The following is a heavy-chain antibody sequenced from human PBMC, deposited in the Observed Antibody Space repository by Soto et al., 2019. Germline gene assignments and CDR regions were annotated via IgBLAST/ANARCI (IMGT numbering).Heavy chain of an antibody. J-gene: IGHJ5*01. CDR3: ARGRYCLTGRCFPNWFDS. V-gene: IGHV4-30-4*01. D-gene: IGHD2-15*01. CDR2: IYKSATT. Sequence: LSLTCSVSGDSISSVDYFWAWIRQPPGQALEYIGYIYKSATTYYNPSFESRVAISLDTSKGQFSLNVTSVTAADTAVYFCARGRYCLTGRCFPNWFDSWGQGTLVTVSS. CDR1: GDSISSVDYF.